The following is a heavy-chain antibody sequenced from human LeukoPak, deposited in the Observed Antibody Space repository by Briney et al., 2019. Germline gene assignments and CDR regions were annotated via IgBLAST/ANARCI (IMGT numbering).Heavy chain of an antibody. Sequence: GGSLRLSCAASGFTFSSYAMSWVRQAPGKGLEWVANIKQDGSEKYYVDSVKGRFTISRDNAKNSLYLQTNSLRAEDTAVYYCARDKYYYYMDVWGKGTTVTISS. CDR2: IKQDGSEK. CDR3: ARDKYYYYMDV. J-gene: IGHJ6*03. CDR1: GFTFSSYA. V-gene: IGHV3-7*01.